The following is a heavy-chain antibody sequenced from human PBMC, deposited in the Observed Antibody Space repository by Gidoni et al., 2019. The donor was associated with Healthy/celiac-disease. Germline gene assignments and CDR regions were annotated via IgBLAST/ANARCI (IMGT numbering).Heavy chain of an antibody. CDR3: ASPYGDYYYGMDV. V-gene: IGHV3-33*01. D-gene: IGHD3-10*01. CDR2: LWYDGSNK. J-gene: IGHJ6*02. Sequence: CGMDWVRQAQGKGLEWVAVLWYDGSNKYYADSVKVRFTIDRDNSKNTLYLQMNSLRAEDTAVYYCASPYGDYYYGMDVWGQGTTVTVSS. CDR1: CG.